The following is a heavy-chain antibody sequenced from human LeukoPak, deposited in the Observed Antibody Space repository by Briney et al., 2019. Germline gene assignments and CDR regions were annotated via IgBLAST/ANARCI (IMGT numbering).Heavy chain of an antibody. J-gene: IGHJ4*02. CDR1: GYTFNNYG. D-gene: IGHD2-2*01. CDR2: ISAYNGNT. V-gene: IGHV1-18*01. Sequence: ASVKVSCKASGYTFNNYGISWVRQAPGQGLEWMGWISAYNGNTKYAQKLQGRVTMTTDTSTSTAYMELRSLRSDGTAVYYCARDMGVPAASYYFDYWGQGTLVTVSS. CDR3: ARDMGVPAASYYFDY.